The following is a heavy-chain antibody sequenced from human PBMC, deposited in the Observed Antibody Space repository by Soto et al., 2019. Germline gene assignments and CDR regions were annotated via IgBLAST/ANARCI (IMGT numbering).Heavy chain of an antibody. CDR1: GFTFSSYW. V-gene: IGHV3-74*01. CDR2: INSDGSST. CDR3: AQELPYYYYYMDV. J-gene: IGHJ6*03. D-gene: IGHD1-7*01. Sequence: GGSLRLSCVASGFTFSSYWMHWVRQAPGKGLVWVSRINSDGSSTSYADSVKGRFTISRDNAKNTLYLQMNSLRAEDTAVYYCAQELPYYYYYMDVWGKGTTVTVSS.